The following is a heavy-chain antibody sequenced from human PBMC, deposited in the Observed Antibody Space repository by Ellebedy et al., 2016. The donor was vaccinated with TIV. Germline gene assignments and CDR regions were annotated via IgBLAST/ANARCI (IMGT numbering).Heavy chain of an antibody. CDR1: GYTFTSYY. Sequence: ASVKVSCKASGYTFTSYYMHWVRQAPGQGLEWMGIINPSGGSTSYAQKFQGRVTITADESTTTAYMEVNSLTSEDTAVYFCARGSNGDPVFHYWGQGTLVTVSS. CDR2: INPSGGST. CDR3: ARGSNGDPVFHY. J-gene: IGHJ4*02. V-gene: IGHV1-46*01. D-gene: IGHD4-17*01.